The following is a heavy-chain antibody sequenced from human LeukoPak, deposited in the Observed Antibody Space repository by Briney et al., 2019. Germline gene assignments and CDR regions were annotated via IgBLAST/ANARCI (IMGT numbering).Heavy chain of an antibody. V-gene: IGHV1-69*05. J-gene: IGHJ4*02. CDR3: AILAVAGPIDY. Sequence: SVKVSCKASGGTFSSYAISWVRQAPGQGLEWMGGIIPIFGTANYAQKFQGRVTITTDEPTSTAYMELSSLRSEDTAVYYCAILAVAGPIDYWGQGTLVTVSS. CDR2: IIPIFGTA. CDR1: GGTFSSYA. D-gene: IGHD6-19*01.